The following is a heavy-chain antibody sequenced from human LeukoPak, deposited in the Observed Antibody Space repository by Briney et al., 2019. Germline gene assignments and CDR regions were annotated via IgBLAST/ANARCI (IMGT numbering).Heavy chain of an antibody. J-gene: IGHJ5*02. D-gene: IGHD3-3*01. CDR2: INHSGST. CDR3: ARGTYYDFWSGYQFANWFDP. CDR1: GGSFSGYY. Sequence: PSETLSLTCAAYGGSFSGYYWSWIRQPPGKGLEWIGEINHSGSTNYNPSIKSRVTISVDTSKNQFSLKLSSVTAADTAVYYCARGTYYDFWSGYQFANWFDPWGQGTLVTVSS. V-gene: IGHV4-34*01.